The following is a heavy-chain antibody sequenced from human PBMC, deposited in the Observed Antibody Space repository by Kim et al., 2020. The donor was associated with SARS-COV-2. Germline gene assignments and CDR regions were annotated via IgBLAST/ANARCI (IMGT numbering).Heavy chain of an antibody. CDR1: GFSFSIYG. CDR2: IWYDGSKK. J-gene: IGHJ4*02. V-gene: IGHV3-33*01. CDR3: ARGADDPSDY. Sequence: GGSLRLSCAASGFSFSIYGMHWVRQAPGKGLEWVAVIWYDGSKKYYADSVKGRFTISRDNSKKTLYLQMNSLRVDDTAIYYCARGADDPSDYWGQGTLVTVSS.